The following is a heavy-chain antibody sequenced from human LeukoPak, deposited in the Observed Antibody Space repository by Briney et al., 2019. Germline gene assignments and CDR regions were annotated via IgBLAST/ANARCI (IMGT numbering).Heavy chain of an antibody. CDR3: ATVGGNFNFDY. J-gene: IGHJ4*02. CDR2: VDPEDGET. Sequence: ASVKVSCKASGYTFTGYYMHWVQQAPGKGLEWMGLVDPEDGETIYAEKFQGRVTITADTSTDTAYMELSSLRSEDTAVYYCATVGGNFNFDYWGQGTLVTASS. V-gene: IGHV1-69-2*01. D-gene: IGHD4-23*01. CDR1: GYTFTGYY.